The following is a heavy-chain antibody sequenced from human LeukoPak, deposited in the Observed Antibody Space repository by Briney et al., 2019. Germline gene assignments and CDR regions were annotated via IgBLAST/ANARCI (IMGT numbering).Heavy chain of an antibody. V-gene: IGHV3-7*05. CDR1: GFIFSSYD. Sequence: GGSETLSCAASGFIFSSYDMTWVRQAPGKGLEWVTNIKQDGSEKYYVDSVKGRFTISRDNAKNSLYLQMNSLRADDTAVYYCARLWTDLSGRYYFDYWGQGNLVSVPS. D-gene: IGHD1-26*01. CDR3: ARLWTDLSGRYYFDY. J-gene: IGHJ4*02. CDR2: IKQDGSEK.